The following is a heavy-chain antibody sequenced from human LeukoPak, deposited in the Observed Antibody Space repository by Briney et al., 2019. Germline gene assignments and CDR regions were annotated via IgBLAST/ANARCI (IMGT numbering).Heavy chain of an antibody. J-gene: IGHJ6*02. CDR2: ISGSGGST. V-gene: IGHV3-23*01. D-gene: IGHD6-13*01. CDR1: GFTFSSYA. Sequence: GGSLRLSCAASGFTFSSYAMSWVRQAPGKGLEWVSAISGSGGSTYYADSVKGRFTISRDNSKNTLYLQMNSLRAEDTAVYYCAGAPQYYSSSPPEYYGMDVWGQGTTVTVSS. CDR3: AGAPQYYSSSPPEYYGMDV.